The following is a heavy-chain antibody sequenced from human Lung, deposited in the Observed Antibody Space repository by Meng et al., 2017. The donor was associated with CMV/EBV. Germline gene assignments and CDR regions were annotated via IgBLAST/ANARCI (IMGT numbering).Heavy chain of an antibody. Sequence: QGQLQGPGPGMLKPSETLSLTGTVAGDSISIYYWTRIRQPPGKALEWIGYIHYSGRTNYSPSLKSRVTISLDTSKNQFSLNLSSVTAADAAFYYCARGHSNGRGNWFDPWGQGTLVTVSS. CDR3: ARGHSNGRGNWFDP. D-gene: IGHD2/OR15-2a*01. CDR1: GDSISIYY. CDR2: IHYSGRT. V-gene: IGHV4-59*01. J-gene: IGHJ5*02.